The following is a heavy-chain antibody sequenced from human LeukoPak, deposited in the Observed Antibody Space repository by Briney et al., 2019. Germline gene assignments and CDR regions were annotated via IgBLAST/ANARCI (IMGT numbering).Heavy chain of an antibody. D-gene: IGHD1-1*01. J-gene: IGHJ6*03. CDR3: AVSTGYYYYYMDV. CDR1: GYTFTSYD. Sequence: ASVKVSCKASGYTFTSYDINWVRQTTGQGLEWMGWMNPNSGNTGYAQKFQARVSITWNTSISTAYMELSSLRSEDTAMYYCAVSTGYYYYYMDVWGKGTTVTVSS. CDR2: MNPNSGNT. V-gene: IGHV1-8*01.